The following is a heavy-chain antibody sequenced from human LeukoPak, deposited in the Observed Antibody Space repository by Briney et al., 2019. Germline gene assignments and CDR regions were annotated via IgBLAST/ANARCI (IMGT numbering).Heavy chain of an antibody. D-gene: IGHD3-10*02. CDR1: GFTFSNYA. CDR2: IRYDGSKK. Sequence: GGSLRLSCAASGFTFSNYAMNWVRQAPGKGLEWVAFIRYDGSKKYYTDSVKGRFTISRDNSKNTLYLQMNSLSAEDTAFYYCAKEELRRITMWGYMDVWGKGTTVTISS. V-gene: IGHV3-30*02. CDR3: AKEELRRITMWGYMDV. J-gene: IGHJ6*03.